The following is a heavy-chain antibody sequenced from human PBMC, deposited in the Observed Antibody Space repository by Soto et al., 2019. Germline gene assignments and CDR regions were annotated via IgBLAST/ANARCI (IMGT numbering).Heavy chain of an antibody. CDR1: GFTFSSYW. D-gene: IGHD3-3*01. CDR3: ASIPSPPIFGVVITRFDY. J-gene: IGHJ4*02. CDR2: IKQDGSEK. V-gene: IGHV3-7*01. Sequence: GGSLRLSCAASGFTFSSYWMSWVRQAPGKGLEWVANIKQDGSEKYYVDSVKGRFTISRDNAKNSLYLQMNSLRAEDTAVYYCASIPSPPIFGVVITRFDYWGQGTLVTVSS.